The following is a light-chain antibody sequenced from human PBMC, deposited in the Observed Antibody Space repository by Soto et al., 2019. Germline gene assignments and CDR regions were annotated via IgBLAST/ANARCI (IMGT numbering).Light chain of an antibody. CDR3: QQYNSYWT. CDR1: QSISSW. CDR2: DAS. V-gene: IGKV1-5*01. Sequence: DIQMTQSPSTISASVGDRVTITCRASQSISSWLAWYKQKPGKAPKLLIYDASSLESGVPSRLSGSGSGTEFTLTISSMKPDDFATYYCQQYNSYWTFGHGTKVDIK. J-gene: IGKJ1*01.